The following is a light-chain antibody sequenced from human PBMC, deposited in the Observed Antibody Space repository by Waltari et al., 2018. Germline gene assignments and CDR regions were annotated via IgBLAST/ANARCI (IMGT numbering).Light chain of an antibody. V-gene: IGLV2-14*01. CDR2: EVS. Sequence: QSALTQPASVSGSPGQSITISCPGTSSDVGGYNYVPWYQQHPGKAPKLMIYEVSNRPSGVSNRFAGSKSGNTASLTISGLQAEDEADYYCSSYTSSSTLEVFGTGTKVTVL. CDR1: SSDVGGYNY. J-gene: IGLJ1*01. CDR3: SSYTSSSTLEV.